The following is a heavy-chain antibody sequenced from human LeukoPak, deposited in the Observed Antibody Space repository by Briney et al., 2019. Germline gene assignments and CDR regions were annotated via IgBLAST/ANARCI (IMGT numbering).Heavy chain of an antibody. D-gene: IGHD6-25*01. J-gene: IGHJ4*02. CDR1: RYTFTSFH. V-gene: IGHV1-8*03. CDR2: MNPYSGDR. CDR3: ARTTSFTASGYDY. Sequence: ASVKVSCKTSRYTFTSFHINWVRQATGQGLEWMGWMNPYSGDRGYAQKFQGRVSITSDTSISTAYTELSSLRSDDSAVYFCARTTSFTASGYDYWGQGTLVTVSS.